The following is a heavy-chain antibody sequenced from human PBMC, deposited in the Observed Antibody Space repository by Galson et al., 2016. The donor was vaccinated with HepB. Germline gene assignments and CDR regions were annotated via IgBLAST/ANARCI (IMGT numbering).Heavy chain of an antibody. J-gene: IGHJ4*02. Sequence: SLRLSCAASGFIFSRYGMYRVRQAPGKGLEGVAVISYDGINKYYTDSVKGRFTISRDISRNTLYLQMNSLRAEDTAVYYCARDVKTRYAEHFDYWGQGTLVTVSS. CDR2: ISYDGINK. CDR3: ARDVKTRYAEHFDY. D-gene: IGHD2-2*01. CDR1: GFIFSRYG. V-gene: IGHV3-30*03.